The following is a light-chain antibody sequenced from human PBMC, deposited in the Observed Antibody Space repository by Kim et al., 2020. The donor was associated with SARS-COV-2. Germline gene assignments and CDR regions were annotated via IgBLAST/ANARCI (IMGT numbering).Light chain of an antibody. CDR1: SSNIGSNY. CDR2: SNN. CDR3: AAWDDSLSGWV. J-gene: IGLJ3*02. Sequence: ELTQPPSASGTPWQRVTISCSGSSSNIGSNYVYWYQQLPGTAPKLLIYSNNQRPSGVPDRFSGSKSGTSASLAISGLRSEDEADYYCAAWDDSLSGWVFGGGTKLTVL. V-gene: IGLV1-47*02.